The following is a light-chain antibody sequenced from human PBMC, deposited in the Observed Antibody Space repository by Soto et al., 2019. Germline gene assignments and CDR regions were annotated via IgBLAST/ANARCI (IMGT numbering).Light chain of an antibody. J-gene: IGLJ1*01. Sequence: QSVLTQPPSVSAAPGQKVTISCSGSSSSIGSNYVCWYQQFPGAAPKLVVYETNKRPSGIPDRFSGSKSGTSATLDITGLQTGDEADYYCGTWDSSLNTDVFGTGTKLTVL. CDR1: SSSIGSNY. V-gene: IGLV1-51*01. CDR3: GTWDSSLNTDV. CDR2: ETN.